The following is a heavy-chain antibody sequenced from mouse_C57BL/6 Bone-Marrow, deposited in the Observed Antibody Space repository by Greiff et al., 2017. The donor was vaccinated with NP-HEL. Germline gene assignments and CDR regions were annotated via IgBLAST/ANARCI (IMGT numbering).Heavy chain of an antibody. CDR1: GFTFSSYA. CDR3: ARVTVVATRDY. V-gene: IGHV5-4*01. Sequence: DVHLVESGGGLVKPGGSLKLSCAASGFTFSSYAMSWVRQTPEKRLEWVATISDGGSYTYYPDNVKGRFTISRDNAKNNLYLQMSHLKSEDTAMYYCARVTVVATRDYWGQGTTLTVSS. CDR2: ISDGGSYT. J-gene: IGHJ2*01. D-gene: IGHD1-1*01.